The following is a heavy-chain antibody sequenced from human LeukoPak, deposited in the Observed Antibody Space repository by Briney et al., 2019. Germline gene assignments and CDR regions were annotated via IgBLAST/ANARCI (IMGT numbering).Heavy chain of an antibody. CDR3: AREGVIITGY. CDR1: GFTFSSYS. CDR2: ISSSSSTI. Sequence: GGSLRLSCAASGFTFSSYSMNWVRQAPGKGLEWVSYISSSSSTIYYADSVKGRFTISRDNAKNSLYLRMNSLRAEDTAVYYCAREGVIITGYWGRGTLVTVSS. D-gene: IGHD3-10*01. V-gene: IGHV3-48*04. J-gene: IGHJ4*02.